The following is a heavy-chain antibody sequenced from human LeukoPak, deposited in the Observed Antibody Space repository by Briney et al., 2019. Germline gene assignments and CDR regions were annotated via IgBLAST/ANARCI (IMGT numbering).Heavy chain of an antibody. CDR3: ARDYGSGSYYPEAFDI. Sequence: PSETLSLTCTVSRGSVSSGSYYWSWIRQPPGKGLEWIGYIYYSGSTNYNPSLKSRVTISVDTSKNQLSLKLSSVTAADTAVYYCARDYGSGSYYPEAFDIWGQGTMVTVSS. J-gene: IGHJ3*02. V-gene: IGHV4-61*01. CDR2: IYYSGST. D-gene: IGHD3-10*01. CDR1: RGSVSSGSYY.